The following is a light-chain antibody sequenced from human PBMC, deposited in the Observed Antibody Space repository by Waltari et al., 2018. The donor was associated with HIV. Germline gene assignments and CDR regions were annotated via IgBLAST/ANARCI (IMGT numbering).Light chain of an antibody. CDR2: DVS. V-gene: IGLV2-14*03. CDR1: SSDVGGYNS. CDR3: SSYTSSSPYA. Sequence: QSALTQPASVSGSPGQSITLPRTGTSSDVGGYNSSSWYQQHPGKAPKLIIYDVSNRPSGVSNRFSGSKSGNTASLTISGLQAEDEADYYCSSYTSSSPYAFGTGTKVTVL. J-gene: IGLJ1*01.